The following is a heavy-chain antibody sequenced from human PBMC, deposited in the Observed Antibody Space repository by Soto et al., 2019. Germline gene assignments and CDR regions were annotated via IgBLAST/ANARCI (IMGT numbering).Heavy chain of an antibody. CDR3: ARGGPPSKWLAP. CDR2: VYNSGST. Sequence: SETLSLTCTVSGGSISSYYWSWIRQPPGKGLEWIGYVYNSGSTNYNPSLKSRVTISIDTSKNQFSLKLTSLTATDTAVYYCARGGPPSKWLAPWGQGTLVTVSS. CDR1: GGSISSYY. J-gene: IGHJ5*02. V-gene: IGHV4-59*01.